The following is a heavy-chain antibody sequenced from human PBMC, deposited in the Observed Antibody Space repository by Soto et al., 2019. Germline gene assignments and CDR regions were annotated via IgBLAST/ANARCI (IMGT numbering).Heavy chain of an antibody. CDR1: GFSFSTYS. J-gene: IGHJ6*02. Sequence: EVQLLESGGGLVQPGGSLRLSCAASGFSFSTYSMNCFRQAPGKGLEWVSYISSRSYTIYYVDSVKGRFTISRDNAKNSLSLQMHSLRDEATAVYYCARGGSSSDNGLDVWGQGTTVTVSS. V-gene: IGHV3-48*02. D-gene: IGHD6-6*01. CDR2: ISSRSYTI. CDR3: ARGGSSSDNGLDV.